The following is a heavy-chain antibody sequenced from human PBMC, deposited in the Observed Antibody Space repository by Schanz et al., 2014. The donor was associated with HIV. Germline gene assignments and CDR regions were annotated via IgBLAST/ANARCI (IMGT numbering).Heavy chain of an antibody. D-gene: IGHD3-3*01. Sequence: QVQLVESGGGVVQPGRSLRLSCVASGFTFRSYGMHWVRQAPGKGLEWVAVIWYDGRNKHYADSVKGRFTISRDNSKNTLYLQMNSLRAEDTAVYYCAKDQGYDFWSGYYNYYNMDVWGQGTTVTVSS. CDR2: IWYDGRNK. J-gene: IGHJ6*02. CDR1: GFTFRSYG. CDR3: AKDQGYDFWSGYYNYYNMDV. V-gene: IGHV3-33*06.